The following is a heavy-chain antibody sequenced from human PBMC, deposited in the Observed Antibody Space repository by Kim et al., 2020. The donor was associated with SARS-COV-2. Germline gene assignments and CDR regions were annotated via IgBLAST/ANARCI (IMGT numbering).Heavy chain of an antibody. Sequence: SVKVSCKASGFTFTSSAMQWVRQARGQRLEWIGWIVVGSGNTNYAQKFQERVTITRDMSTSTAYMELSSLRSEDTAVYYCGVATIGDYYYYGMDVWGQGTTVTVSS. J-gene: IGHJ6*02. CDR1: GFTFTSSA. D-gene: IGHD5-12*01. V-gene: IGHV1-58*02. CDR3: GVATIGDYYYYGMDV. CDR2: IVVGSGNT.